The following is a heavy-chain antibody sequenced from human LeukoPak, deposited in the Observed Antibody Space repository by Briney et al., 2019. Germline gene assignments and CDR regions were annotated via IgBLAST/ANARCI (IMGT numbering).Heavy chain of an antibody. CDR2: TRNKANSYTT. Sequence: GGSLRLSCAASGFTFSDHYMDWVRQAPGKGLEWVGRTRNKANSYTTEYAASVKGRFTISRDDSKNSLYLQMNSLKTEDTAVYYCAREQYSSWGAYYYYYMDVWGKGTTVTVSS. V-gene: IGHV3-72*01. D-gene: IGHD6-13*01. CDR1: GFTFSDHY. J-gene: IGHJ6*03. CDR3: AREQYSSWGAYYYYYMDV.